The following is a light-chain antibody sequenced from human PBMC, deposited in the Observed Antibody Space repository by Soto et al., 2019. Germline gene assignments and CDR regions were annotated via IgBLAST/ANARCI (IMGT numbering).Light chain of an antibody. Sequence: QSVLTQPPSVSAAPGQKVTISCSGSSSNIGRNFVSWYQHLPRTAPKLLLYDNAKRPSGIPDRFSGSKSGMSATLNIAGLQTGDEADYYCGTWDSSLKAWLFGGGTQLTVL. V-gene: IGLV1-51*01. CDR2: DNA. CDR3: GTWDSSLKAWL. J-gene: IGLJ2*01. CDR1: SSNIGRNF.